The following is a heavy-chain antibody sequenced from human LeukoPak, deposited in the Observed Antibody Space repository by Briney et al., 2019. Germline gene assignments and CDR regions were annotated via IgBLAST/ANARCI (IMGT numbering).Heavy chain of an antibody. J-gene: IGHJ2*01. CDR2: IYYSGST. D-gene: IGHD4-17*01. CDR1: GGSISSGDYY. CDR3: ARAPSDGDPSFYWYFDL. Sequence: PSQTLSLTCTVSGGSISSGDYYWSWIRQPPGKGLEWIGYIYYSGSTYYNPSLKSRVTISVDTSKNQFSLELSSVPAADTAVYYCARAPSDGDPSFYWYFDLWGRGTLVTVSS. V-gene: IGHV4-30-4*01.